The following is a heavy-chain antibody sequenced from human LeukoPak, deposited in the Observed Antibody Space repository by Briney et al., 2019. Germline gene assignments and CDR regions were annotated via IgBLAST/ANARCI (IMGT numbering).Heavy chain of an antibody. CDR1: GFTFNSYS. CDR3: ARGIDY. Sequence: PGGSLRLSCAASGFTFNSYSMNWVRQSPGKGLEWVSYISSSGTTIYYADSVKGRFTSSRDNAENSLYLQMSGLRAEDTAVYYCARGIDYWGQGILVTVSS. CDR2: ISSSGTTI. V-gene: IGHV3-48*01. J-gene: IGHJ4*02.